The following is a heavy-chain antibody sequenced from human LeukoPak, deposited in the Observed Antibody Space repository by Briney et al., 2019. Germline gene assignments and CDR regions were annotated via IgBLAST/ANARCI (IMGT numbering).Heavy chain of an antibody. V-gene: IGHV4-59*01. CDR2: IYYSGST. J-gene: IGHJ4*02. D-gene: IGHD3-22*01. CDR1: GGSISRYY. Sequence: SETLSLTCTVSGGSISRYYWSWIRQPPGKGLEWIGYIYYSGSTNYNPSLKSRVTISVDTSKNQFSLKLSSVTAADTAVYYCARAPRPRYYYDSSGYYEFDYWGQGTLVTVSS. CDR3: ARAPRPRYYYDSSGYYEFDY.